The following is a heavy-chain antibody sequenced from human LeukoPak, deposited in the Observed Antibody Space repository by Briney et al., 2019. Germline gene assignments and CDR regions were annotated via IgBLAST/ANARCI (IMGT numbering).Heavy chain of an antibody. V-gene: IGHV7-4-1*02. CDR3: ARARRGGYKGAFDP. Sequence: ASVNVSCKACGYTFTRYAMNWVRQAAGQGLAWTGWINTNTGNPTYAQGFTGRFVFSLDTSVSTAYLQISSLKAEDTAVYYCARARRGGYKGAFDPWGQGTLVTVSA. CDR1: GYTFTRYA. D-gene: IGHD5-24*01. CDR2: INTNTGNP. J-gene: IGHJ5*02.